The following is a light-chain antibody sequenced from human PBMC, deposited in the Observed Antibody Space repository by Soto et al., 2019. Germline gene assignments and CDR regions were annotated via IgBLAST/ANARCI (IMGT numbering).Light chain of an antibody. CDR2: KAS. Sequence: DIQMTQSPSTLSASVRDRVTITCRASQSISSWLAWYQQKPGKAPKLLIYKASSLESGVLSRFSGSGSETELTLTISSLQPDDFATYYCQQYNSYWTFGQGTKVEI. CDR1: QSISSW. CDR3: QQYNSYWT. V-gene: IGKV1-5*03. J-gene: IGKJ1*01.